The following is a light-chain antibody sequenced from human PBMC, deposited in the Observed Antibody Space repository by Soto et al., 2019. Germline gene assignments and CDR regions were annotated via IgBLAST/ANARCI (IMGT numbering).Light chain of an antibody. J-gene: IGKJ2*01. V-gene: IGKV1-39*01. Sequence: IQMTQSPSSLSASVGDRVTITCRARQSLSSRLTWYQQKPGEAPKLLIYETSSLHSGVPSRFSGSGSETDFTLTINSLQPEDFATYYCQQSFSPPYTFGQGTKLEIK. CDR3: QQSFSPPYT. CDR2: ETS. CDR1: QSLSSR.